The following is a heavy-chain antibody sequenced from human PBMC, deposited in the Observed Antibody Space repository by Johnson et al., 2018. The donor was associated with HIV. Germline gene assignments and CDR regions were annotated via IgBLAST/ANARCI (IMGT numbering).Heavy chain of an antibody. Sequence: MLLVESGGGLVQPGGSLRLSCAASGFTFSDHYMDWVRQAPGKVLEWVGRTRNKANSYTTEYAASVQGRFTIARDNAKNSLYLKMNSLRAEDTAVYYCVSRECELHAFDIWGQGTMVTVSS. V-gene: IGHV3-72*01. J-gene: IGHJ3*02. D-gene: IGHD3-10*01. CDR3: VSRECELHAFDI. CDR1: GFTFSDHY. CDR2: TRNKANSYTT.